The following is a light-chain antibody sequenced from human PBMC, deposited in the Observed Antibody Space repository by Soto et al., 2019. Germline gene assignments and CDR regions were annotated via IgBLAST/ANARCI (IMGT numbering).Light chain of an antibody. CDR3: QQAASFPIT. J-gene: IGKJ5*01. Sequence: IQLTQSPASLSASVGDRVTFTCRASQDIAIYLAWYQQKPGEAPNLLIHTASTLHGGVPSRFSGSGSGTDFTLTITSLQAEDFATYYCQQAASFPITFGQGTRLEI. CDR2: TAS. V-gene: IGKV1-9*01. CDR1: QDIAIY.